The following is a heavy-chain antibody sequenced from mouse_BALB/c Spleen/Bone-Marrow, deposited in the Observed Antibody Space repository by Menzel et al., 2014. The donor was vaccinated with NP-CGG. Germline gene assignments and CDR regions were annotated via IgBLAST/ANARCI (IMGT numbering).Heavy chain of an antibody. D-gene: IGHD2-10*02. CDR2: ISSGGSHT. Sequence: EVKLMESGGDLVKPGGSLKLSCAASGFTFSSYGMSWVRQTPDKRLEWVATISSGGSHTYYPDSVKGRFTISRDNAENTLYLQMSSLKSEDTAIYYCARRGYDNSYWYFGVWGAGTTVTVSS. CDR3: ARRGYDNSYWYFGV. J-gene: IGHJ1*01. V-gene: IGHV5-6*02. CDR1: GFTFSSYG.